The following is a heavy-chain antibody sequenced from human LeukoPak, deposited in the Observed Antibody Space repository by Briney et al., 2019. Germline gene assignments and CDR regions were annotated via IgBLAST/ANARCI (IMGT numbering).Heavy chain of an antibody. CDR2: IYTSGST. Sequence: PSQTLSLTCTVSGGSISSGSYYWSWIRQPAGKGLEWIGRIYTSGSTNYNPSLKSRVTISVDTSKNQFSLKLSSVTAADTAVYYCARGLPAYSSSGADYWGQGTLVTVSS. D-gene: IGHD6-13*01. CDR1: GGSISSGSYY. J-gene: IGHJ4*02. V-gene: IGHV4-61*02. CDR3: ARGLPAYSSSGADY.